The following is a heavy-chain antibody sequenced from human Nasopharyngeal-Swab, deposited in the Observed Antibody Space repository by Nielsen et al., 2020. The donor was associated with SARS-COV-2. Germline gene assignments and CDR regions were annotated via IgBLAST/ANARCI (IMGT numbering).Heavy chain of an antibody. D-gene: IGHD3-16*01. CDR3: ARDSFILYGMDV. Sequence: GSLRLSCTVSGGSISSYYWSWIRQPPGKGLEWIGYIYYSGSTYYNPSLKSRVTISVDTSKNQFSLKLSSVTAADTAVYYCARDSFILYGMDVWGQGTTVTVSS. CDR1: GGSISSYY. V-gene: IGHV4-59*12. CDR2: IYYSGST. J-gene: IGHJ6*02.